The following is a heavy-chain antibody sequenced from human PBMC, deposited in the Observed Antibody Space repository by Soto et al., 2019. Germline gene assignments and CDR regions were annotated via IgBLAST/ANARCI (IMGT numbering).Heavy chain of an antibody. J-gene: IGHJ6*02. CDR1: GGSISSSSYY. V-gene: IGHV4-39*01. CDR2: IYYSGST. CDR3: ANTGSRYYYYGMDV. Sequence: PSETLSLTCTVSGGSISSSSYYWGWIRQPPGKGLEWIGSIYYSGSTYYNPSLKSRVTISVDTSKNQFSLKLSSVTAADTAVYYCANTGSRYYYYGMDVWGQGTTVTVSS.